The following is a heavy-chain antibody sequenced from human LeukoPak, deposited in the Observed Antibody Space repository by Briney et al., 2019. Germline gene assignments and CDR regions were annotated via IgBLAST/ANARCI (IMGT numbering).Heavy chain of an antibody. D-gene: IGHD6-13*01. Sequence: PGGSLRLSCAASGFTVSSNYMSWVRQAPGKGLEWVSVIYSGGSTYYADSVKGRFTISRDNAKNSLYLQMNSLRAEDTAAYYCARGLAAAGLDFDYWGQGTLVTVSS. V-gene: IGHV3-53*01. CDR1: GFTVSSNY. J-gene: IGHJ4*02. CDR2: IYSGGST. CDR3: ARGLAAAGLDFDY.